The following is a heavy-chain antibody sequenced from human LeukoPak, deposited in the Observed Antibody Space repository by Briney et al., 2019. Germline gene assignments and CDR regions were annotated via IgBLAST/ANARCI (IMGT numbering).Heavy chain of an antibody. CDR3: ARRIASAYALDS. J-gene: IGHJ4*02. CDR2: IYSSGIT. V-gene: IGHV4-4*09. D-gene: IGHD3-16*01. CDR1: GGSISGAY. Sequence: SETLSLTCTVSGGSISGAYWSWIRKPPGKGLEWIGYIYSSGITNYNPSLKSRVTMSVDTSKNQFSLNLSSVTAADTAVYYCARRIASAYALDSWGQGTLVTVSS.